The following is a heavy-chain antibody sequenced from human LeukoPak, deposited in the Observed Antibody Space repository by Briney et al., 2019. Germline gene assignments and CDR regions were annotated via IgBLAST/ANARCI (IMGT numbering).Heavy chain of an antibody. Sequence: GGSLRLSCAASGFTFSDFGMHWVRQAPGKGLEWVAFIRYNENNKYYADSVKGRFTISRDNSKNTLYLQMNSLRAEDTAEYYCAKSLLTTASGTGRAFDIWGQGTMVTVSS. V-gene: IGHV3-30*02. CDR3: AKSLLTTASGTGRAFDI. CDR1: GFTFSDFG. D-gene: IGHD1-26*01. J-gene: IGHJ3*02. CDR2: IRYNENNK.